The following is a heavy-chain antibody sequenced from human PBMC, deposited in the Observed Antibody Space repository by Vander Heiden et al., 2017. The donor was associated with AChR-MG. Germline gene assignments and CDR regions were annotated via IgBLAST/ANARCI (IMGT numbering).Heavy chain of an antibody. Sequence: EVQLVESGGGLVQPGGSLRLSCAASGLNFGGYWMLSVRQAPGKGLVWVSLIHGDGTNRNYADSVRGRFTVSRDNAKNTLYLQMSSLRPDDTAVYYCARSSFPYYFDYWGQGTLVTVPS. CDR2: IHGDGTNR. D-gene: IGHD2-15*01. CDR3: ARSSFPYYFDY. V-gene: IGHV3-74*01. J-gene: IGHJ4*02. CDR1: GLNFGGYW.